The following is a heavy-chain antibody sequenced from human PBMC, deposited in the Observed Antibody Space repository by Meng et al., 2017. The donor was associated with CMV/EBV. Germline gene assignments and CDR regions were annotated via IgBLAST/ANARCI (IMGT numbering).Heavy chain of an antibody. V-gene: IGHV3-9*01. D-gene: IGHD2-2*01. CDR1: GFTFDDYA. CDR3: AFIVVVPAANAFDI. J-gene: IGHJ3*02. CDR2: ISWNSGSI. Sequence: GGSLRLSCAASGFTFDDYAVHWVRQAPGKGLEWVSGISWNSGSIGYADSVKGRFTISRDNAKSSLYLQMNSLRAEDTALYYCAFIVVVPAANAFDIWGQGTMVTVSS.